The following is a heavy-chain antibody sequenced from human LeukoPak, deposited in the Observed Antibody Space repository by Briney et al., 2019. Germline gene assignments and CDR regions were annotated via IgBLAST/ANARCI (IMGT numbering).Heavy chain of an antibody. CDR3: ARSPLRACEDYFDY. V-gene: IGHV1-8*03. J-gene: IGHJ4*02. CDR2: MNPNSGNT. Sequence: ASVKVSCKASGYTFTSYDINWVRQATGQGLEWMGWMNPNSGNTGYAQKFQGRVTITRNTSISTAYMELSSLRSEDTAVYYCARSPLRACEDYFDYWGQGTLVTVSS. CDR1: GYTFTSYD.